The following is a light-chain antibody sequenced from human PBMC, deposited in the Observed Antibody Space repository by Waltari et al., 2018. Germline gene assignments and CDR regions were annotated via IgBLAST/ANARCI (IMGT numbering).Light chain of an antibody. CDR2: DNN. Sequence: QSVLPQPPSASGAPGQRVTISCSGSSPKTGTNAVNWYQRLPGMAPKLVIFDNNQRPSGVPDRFSGSKSGTSASLAISGLQSEDEADYFCASWDDSLNGPVFGGGTKLTVL. CDR3: ASWDDSLNGPV. J-gene: IGLJ2*01. CDR1: SPKTGTNA. V-gene: IGLV1-44*01.